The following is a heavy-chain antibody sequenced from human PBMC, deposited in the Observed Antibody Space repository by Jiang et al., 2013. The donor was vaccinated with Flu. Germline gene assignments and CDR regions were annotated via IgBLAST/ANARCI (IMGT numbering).Heavy chain of an antibody. Sequence: GAEVKKPGNSLRISCKASGYRLTSYWISWVRQMPGKDLEWMGRIDPSDSYTNYSPSFQGHVTISADKSISTAYLQWSSLKASDTAMYYCARTLEAARPEFDYWGQGTLVTVSS. CDR1: GYRLTSYW. CDR3: ARTLEAARPEFDY. V-gene: IGHV5-10-1*01. J-gene: IGHJ4*02. CDR2: IDPSDSYT. D-gene: IGHD6-6*01.